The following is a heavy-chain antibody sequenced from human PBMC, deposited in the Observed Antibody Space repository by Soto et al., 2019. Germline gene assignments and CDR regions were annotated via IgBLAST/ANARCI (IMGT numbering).Heavy chain of an antibody. CDR3: ASRRPPYSGSYYYGMDV. CDR2: ISAYNGNT. CDR1: GCTFTSYG. V-gene: IGHV1-18*04. Sequence: ASVKVSCKASGCTFTSYGISWVRQAPGQGLEWMGWISAYNGNTNYAQKLQGRVTMTTDTSTSTAYMELRSLRSDDTAVYYCASRRPPYSGSYYYGMDVWGQGTTVTVSS. D-gene: IGHD1-26*01. J-gene: IGHJ6*02.